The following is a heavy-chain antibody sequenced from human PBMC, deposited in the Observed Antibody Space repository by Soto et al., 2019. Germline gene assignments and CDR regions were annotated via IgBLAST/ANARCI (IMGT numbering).Heavy chain of an antibody. CDR2: ISGSGGST. J-gene: IGHJ4*02. CDR1: GFTFSYYA. CDR3: APRRWYSSSWFDY. Sequence: GGSLRLSCAASGFTFSYYAMSWVRQAPGKGLEWVSAISGSGGSTYYADSVKGRFSISRDNSKNTLYLQMNSLRAEDTAEYYCAPRRWYSSSWFDYWGQGTLVTVSS. V-gene: IGHV3-23*01. D-gene: IGHD6-13*01.